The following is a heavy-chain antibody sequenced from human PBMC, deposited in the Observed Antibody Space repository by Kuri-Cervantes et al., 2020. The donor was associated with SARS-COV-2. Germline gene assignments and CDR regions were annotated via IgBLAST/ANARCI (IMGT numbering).Heavy chain of an antibody. CDR1: GFTFDDYA. CDR3: ARDWLGYCSSTSCYTLDY. Sequence: LSLTCAASGFTFDDYAMHWVRQGPGKGLEWVSGISWNSGSIGYADSVKGRFTISRDNAMNSLYLQMNSLRAEDTAVYYCARDWLGYCSSTSCYTLDYWGQGTLVTVSS. J-gene: IGHJ4*02. V-gene: IGHV3-9*01. CDR2: ISWNSGSI. D-gene: IGHD2-2*02.